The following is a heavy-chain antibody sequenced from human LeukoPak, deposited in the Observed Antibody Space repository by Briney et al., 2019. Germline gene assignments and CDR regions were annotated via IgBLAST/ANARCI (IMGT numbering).Heavy chain of an antibody. V-gene: IGHV4-4*09. CDR2: IYTSGST. Sequence: SETLSLTCTVSGGSISSYYWSWIRQPPGKGLEWIGYIYTSGSTNYNPSHKSRVTISVDTSKNQFSLKLSSVTAADTAVYYCARHRAKAFDIWGQGTMVTVSS. CDR1: GGSISSYY. J-gene: IGHJ3*02. D-gene: IGHD3-10*01. CDR3: ARHRAKAFDI.